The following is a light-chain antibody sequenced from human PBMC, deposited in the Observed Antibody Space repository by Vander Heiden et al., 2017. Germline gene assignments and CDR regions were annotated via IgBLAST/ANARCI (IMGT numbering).Light chain of an antibody. CDR3: QAWDSSTAV. Sequence: SYQLTQPPSGSVSPGQTASITCSGDKLGDKYACWYHQKPGQSPVLVIYQDSKRPSGIHERFSGSNSGNTATLTISGTQAMDEADYYCQAWDSSTAVFGGGTKLTVL. CDR2: QDS. V-gene: IGLV3-1*01. J-gene: IGLJ2*01. CDR1: KLGDKY.